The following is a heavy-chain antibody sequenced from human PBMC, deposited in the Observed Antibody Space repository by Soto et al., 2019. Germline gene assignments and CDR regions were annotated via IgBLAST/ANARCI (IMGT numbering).Heavy chain of an antibody. Sequence: SVKVSCKASGGTFSSYAISWVRQAPGQGLEWMGGIIPIFGTASYAQKFQGRVTITADESTSTAYMELSSLRSEDTAVYYCARGEQQLATNEYFDYWGQGTLVTVSS. J-gene: IGHJ4*02. CDR2: IIPIFGTA. CDR3: ARGEQQLATNEYFDY. D-gene: IGHD6-13*01. CDR1: GGTFSSYA. V-gene: IGHV1-69*13.